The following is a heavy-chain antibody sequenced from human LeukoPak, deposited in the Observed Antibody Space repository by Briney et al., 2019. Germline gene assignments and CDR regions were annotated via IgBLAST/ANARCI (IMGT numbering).Heavy chain of an antibody. J-gene: IGHJ4*02. V-gene: IGHV1-69*04. CDR3: ARDTGSGNEYYFDY. CDR2: IIPILGIA. D-gene: IGHD3-10*01. Sequence: SVKVSCKASGGTFSSYAISWVRQAPGQGLEWMGRIIPILGIANYAQKFQGRVTITADKSTSTAYMELSSLRSDDTAVYYCARDTGSGNEYYFDYWGQGTLVTVSS. CDR1: GGTFSSYA.